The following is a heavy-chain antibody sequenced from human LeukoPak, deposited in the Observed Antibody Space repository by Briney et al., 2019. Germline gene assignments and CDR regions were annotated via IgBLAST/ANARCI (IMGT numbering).Heavy chain of an antibody. D-gene: IGHD7-27*01. CDR3: ASGPFDPWGPAFDI. V-gene: IGHV4-38-2*02. J-gene: IGHJ3*02. Sequence: SETLSLTCTVSGYSISSGYYWGWIRQPPGKGLEWIGSIYHSGSTYYNPSLKSRVTISVDTSKNQFSLKLSSVTAADTAVYYCASGPFDPWGPAFDIWGQGTMVTVSS. CDR1: GYSISSGYY. CDR2: IYHSGST.